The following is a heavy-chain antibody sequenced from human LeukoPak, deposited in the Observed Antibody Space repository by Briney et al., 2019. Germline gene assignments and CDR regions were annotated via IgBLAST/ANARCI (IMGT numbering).Heavy chain of an antibody. D-gene: IGHD6-19*01. CDR2: IYPGDSDT. J-gene: IGHJ4*02. V-gene: IGHV5-51*01. CDR1: GYSFTTYW. Sequence: GGSLQISCKGSGYSFTTYWIGWGRQVPGKGLGGRGIIYPGDSDTRKSPSVQGHVTISADKTISTAYLQWSSLKASDTAMYYCARHTYNNGWWGGDYWGQGTLVTVSS. CDR3: ARHTYNNGWWGGDY.